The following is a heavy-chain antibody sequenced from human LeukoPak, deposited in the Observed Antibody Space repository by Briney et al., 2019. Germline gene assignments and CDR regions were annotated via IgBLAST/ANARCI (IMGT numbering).Heavy chain of an antibody. CDR1: GFTFSGYA. V-gene: IGHV3-23*01. CDR2: ISGNSIST. Sequence: PGGSLRLSCAASGFTFSGYAMSWVRQAPGKGLEWVSVISGNSISTYYADSAKGRFTISRDNSKNTLYLQMNSLRAEDTAVYYCARVPGSYYVDFDYWGQGTLVTVSS. J-gene: IGHJ4*02. CDR3: ARVPGSYYVDFDY. D-gene: IGHD3-10*01.